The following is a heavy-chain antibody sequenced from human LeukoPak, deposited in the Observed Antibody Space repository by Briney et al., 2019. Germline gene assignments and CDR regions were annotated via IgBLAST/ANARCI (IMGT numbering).Heavy chain of an antibody. CDR1: GSTFSSYS. D-gene: IGHD6-13*01. V-gene: IGHV3-48*02. Sequence: GVPLRLSCAASGSTFSSYSLNWVRQAPGKGLEWVSYISSGSSTIYYADSVKGRFTISRDNAKNSLYLQVNSLRDEDTAVYYCARGRAGYYYDYWGQGTLVTVSS. CDR3: ARGRAGYYYDY. CDR2: ISSGSSTI. J-gene: IGHJ4*02.